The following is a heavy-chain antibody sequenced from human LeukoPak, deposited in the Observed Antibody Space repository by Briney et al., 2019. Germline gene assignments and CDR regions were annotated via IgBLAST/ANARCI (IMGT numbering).Heavy chain of an antibody. J-gene: IGHJ4*02. CDR3: ARARGGFSSIAVAPDY. Sequence: SVKVSCKASGGTFSSYAISWVRQAPGQGLEWMGGIIPIFGTANYAQKFQGRVTITADKSTSTAYMELSSLRSENTAVYYCARARGGFSSIAVAPDYWGQGTLVTVSS. CDR1: GGTFSSYA. CDR2: IIPIFGTA. V-gene: IGHV1-69*06. D-gene: IGHD6-19*01.